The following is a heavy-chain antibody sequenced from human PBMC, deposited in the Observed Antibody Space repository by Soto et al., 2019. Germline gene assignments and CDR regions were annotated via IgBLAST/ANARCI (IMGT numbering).Heavy chain of an antibody. CDR1: GFTLNTYS. CDR2: INSDGSST. Sequence: GGSLRLSCEVSGFTLNTYSMNWVRQAPGKGLVWVSRINSDGSSTSYADSVKGRFTISRDNAKNTLYLQMNSLRAEDTAVYYCARDKWELLVTRAFDIWGQGTMVTVSS. D-gene: IGHD1-26*01. J-gene: IGHJ3*02. V-gene: IGHV3-74*01. CDR3: ARDKWELLVTRAFDI.